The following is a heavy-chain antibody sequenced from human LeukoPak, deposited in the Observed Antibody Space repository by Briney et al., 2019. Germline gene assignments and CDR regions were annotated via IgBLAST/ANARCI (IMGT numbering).Heavy chain of an antibody. J-gene: IGHJ4*02. CDR3: ARGSSGWETNFDY. D-gene: IGHD6-19*01. Sequence: PGGSLRLSCAASGFTFSSYSMNWVRQAPGKGLEWVSSISSSSYIYYADSVKGRFTISRDNAKNSLYLQMYSLRAEDTAVYYCARGSSGWETNFDYWGQGTLVTVSS. CDR1: GFTFSSYS. V-gene: IGHV3-21*01. CDR2: ISSSSYI.